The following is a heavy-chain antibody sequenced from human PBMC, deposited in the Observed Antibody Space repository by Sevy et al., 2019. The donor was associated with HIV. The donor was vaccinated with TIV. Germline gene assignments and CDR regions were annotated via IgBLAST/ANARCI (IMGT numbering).Heavy chain of an antibody. CDR3: ARAFRREAYTPDY. CDR1: GFIFSGYW. CDR2: IRLDGSAR. V-gene: IGHV3-7*03. J-gene: IGHJ4*02. Sequence: GGSLRLSCAASGFIFSGYWMTWVRQAPGTGLEWVATIRLDGSARYYASSVKGRFTISRDNAKNSLFLQMNSLRVEDTAVYYCARAFRREAYTPDYWGQRSLVTVSS. D-gene: IGHD4-4*01.